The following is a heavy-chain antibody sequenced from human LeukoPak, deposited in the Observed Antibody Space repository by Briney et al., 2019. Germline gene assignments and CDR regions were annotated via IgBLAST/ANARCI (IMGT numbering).Heavy chain of an antibody. Sequence: PGGSLRLSCAASGFDFGAYEMNWVRPAPGKGLEWVAYFAGSDTTKYYADSVRGRFTISRDNAKKSLYLQMNSLRAEDTALYYCTTLGYHLDSWGQGTLVTVSS. CDR3: TTLGYHLDS. J-gene: IGHJ4*02. CDR1: GFDFGAYE. D-gene: IGHD3-22*01. CDR2: FAGSDTTK. V-gene: IGHV3-48*03.